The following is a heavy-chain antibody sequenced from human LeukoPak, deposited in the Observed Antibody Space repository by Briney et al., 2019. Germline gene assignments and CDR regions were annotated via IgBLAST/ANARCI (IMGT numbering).Heavy chain of an antibody. J-gene: IGHJ4*02. CDR3: ARANDFWSGYPNAFDI. D-gene: IGHD3-3*01. Sequence: NFGTPNYAQKFQGRVTITADESTSTAYMELSSLRSEDTAVYYCARANDFWSGYPNAFDIWGQGTLVTVSS. CDR2: NFGTP. V-gene: IGHV1-69*01.